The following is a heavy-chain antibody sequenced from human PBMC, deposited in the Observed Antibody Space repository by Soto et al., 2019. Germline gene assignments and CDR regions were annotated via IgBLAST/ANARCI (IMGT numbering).Heavy chain of an antibody. CDR2: IIPIFGTA. J-gene: IGHJ6*02. V-gene: IGHV1-69*13. CDR3: ARSGSSIYYYYGMYV. Sequence: PSVKVSFKASGGTFSSYAISWVRQAPGQGHEWMGEIIPIFGTANYAQKFQGRVTNNADESTSTAYMELCSLRSEYTAVYYCARSGSSIYYYYGMYVWGQGTTVTVSS. D-gene: IGHD6-13*01. CDR1: GGTFSSYA.